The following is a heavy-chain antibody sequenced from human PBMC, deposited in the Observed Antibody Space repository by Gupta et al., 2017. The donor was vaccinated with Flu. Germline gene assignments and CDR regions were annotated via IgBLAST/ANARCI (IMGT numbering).Heavy chain of an antibody. J-gene: IGHJ4*02. D-gene: IGHD6-19*01. CDR3: ARDYSSSY. V-gene: IGHV3-53*01. CDR2: IYSGVTT. Sequence: ACVFKVSGTYMTWVRRATGKGLEWVSAIYSGVTTYYADSLKGRFTISRDNSKNTLYLQMNSLRAEDTAVYYCARDYSSSYWGQGTLVTVSS. CDR1: VFKVSGTY.